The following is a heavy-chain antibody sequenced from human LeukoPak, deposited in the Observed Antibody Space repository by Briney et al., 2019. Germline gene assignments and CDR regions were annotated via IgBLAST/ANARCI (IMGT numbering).Heavy chain of an antibody. CDR2: ISGSGGST. J-gene: IGHJ4*02. CDR1: GFTFSSYA. CDR3: AKAPAVLRYFDWLFYVDY. V-gene: IGHV3-23*01. Sequence: SGGSLRLSCAASGFTFSSYAMGWVRQAPGKGLEWVSAISGSGGSTYYADSVKGRFTISRDNSKNTLYLQMNSLRAEDTAVYYCAKAPAVLRYFDWLFYVDYWGQGTLVTVSS. D-gene: IGHD3-9*01.